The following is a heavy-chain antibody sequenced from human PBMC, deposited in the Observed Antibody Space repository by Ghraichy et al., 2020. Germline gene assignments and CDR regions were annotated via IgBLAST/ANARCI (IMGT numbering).Heavy chain of an antibody. CDR1: GGTFRSYV. CDR3: ARDEGYDFRTGSQDYYWGV. CDR2: TIPLLGTA. Sequence: SVKVSCKVSGGTFRSYVIGWVRQAPGQGLEWMGGTIPLLGTAVYAQKFEGRVTITADESTNTAYMEMTRLTSDDTAVYFCARDEGYDFRTGSQDYYWGVWGKGTTVTVSS. J-gene: IGHJ6*04. V-gene: IGHV1-69*13. D-gene: IGHD3-3*01.